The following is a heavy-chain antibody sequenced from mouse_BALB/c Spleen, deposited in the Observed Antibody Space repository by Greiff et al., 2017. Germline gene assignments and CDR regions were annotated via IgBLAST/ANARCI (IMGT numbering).Heavy chain of an antibody. J-gene: IGHJ4*01. CDR3: ARGGQLGLRGAMDY. Sequence: EVQLQQSGPELVKPGASVKMSCKASGYTFTSYVMHWVKQKPGQGLEWIGYINPYNDGTKYNEKFKGKATLTSDKSSSTAYMELSSLTSEDSAVYCCARGGQLGLRGAMDYWGQGTSVTVSS. V-gene: IGHV1-14*01. D-gene: IGHD3-1*01. CDR1: GYTFTSYV. CDR2: INPYNDGT.